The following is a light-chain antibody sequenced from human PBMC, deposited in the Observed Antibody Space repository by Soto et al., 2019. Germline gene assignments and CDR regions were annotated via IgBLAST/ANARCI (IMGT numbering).Light chain of an antibody. J-gene: IGKJ5*01. CDR2: DAS. Sequence: IVLTQSPATLSLSPGERATLSCRASQSVSSNLAWYQHKPGQPPRLLIYDASTRATGIPARFSGSGSGTDFTLTISSLGPEDFAVYYCQQRSIRPLMYTFGQGTRLEIK. V-gene: IGKV3-11*01. CDR1: QSVSSN. CDR3: QQRSIRPLMYT.